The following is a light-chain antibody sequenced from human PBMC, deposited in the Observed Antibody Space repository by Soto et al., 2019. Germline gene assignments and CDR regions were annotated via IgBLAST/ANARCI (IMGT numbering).Light chain of an antibody. CDR3: HQCSNLPPP. J-gene: IGKJ4*01. V-gene: IGKV3-11*01. CDR2: DAS. Sequence: EIVLTQSPATLSLSPGERATLSCRASQSVNNYLAWYQQKPGPAPRLLIYDASSRATDIPARFSDSGSGTDFTLTISSLDPDDFATYSCHQCSNLPPPLGGGTNAEIK. CDR1: QSVNNY.